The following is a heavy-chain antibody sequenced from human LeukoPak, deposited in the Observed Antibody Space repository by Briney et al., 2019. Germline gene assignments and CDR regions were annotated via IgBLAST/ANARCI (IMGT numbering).Heavy chain of an antibody. CDR1: GGSVSGDY. CDR3: ARLQGDSIAIFDY. Sequence: PSETLSLTCTVSGGSVSGDYWSWIRQSPSKGLEWVGYIHYTAGTNYNPSLKSRVTMSVDTSKNQFSLRLRSMTAADTAVYYCARLQGDSIAIFDYWGQGTLVSVSS. V-gene: IGHV4-59*02. J-gene: IGHJ4*02. CDR2: IHYTAGT. D-gene: IGHD2-21*01.